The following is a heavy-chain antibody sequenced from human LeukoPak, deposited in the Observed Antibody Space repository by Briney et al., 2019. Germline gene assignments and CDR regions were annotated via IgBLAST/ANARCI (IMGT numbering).Heavy chain of an antibody. CDR3: ARWDDSAWGFGN. CDR1: GGSISSYY. Sequence: NSSETLSLTCTVSGGSISSYYWSWIRQPPGKGLEWIGYIYYSGSTNYNPSLKSRVTISVDTSKNQLSLKLTSVTAADTAVYYCARWDDSAWGFGNWGPGTLVTVSS. V-gene: IGHV4-59*08. D-gene: IGHD6-19*01. J-gene: IGHJ4*02. CDR2: IYYSGST.